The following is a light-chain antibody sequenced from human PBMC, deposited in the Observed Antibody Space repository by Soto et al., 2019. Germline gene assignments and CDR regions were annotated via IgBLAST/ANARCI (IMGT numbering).Light chain of an antibody. CDR3: QEYFQWPPGM. CDR2: DTS. V-gene: IGKV3-15*01. CDR1: QFVSSS. J-gene: IGKJ1*01. Sequence: EIVVTQSPATLSASPGERVTLSCRASQFVSSSLAWYQQRPGQVPRLLIYDTSTRALGISARFSGSGSGTEFTLTISGLQSEDFAVYYCQEYFQWPPGMFGPGTTVDIK.